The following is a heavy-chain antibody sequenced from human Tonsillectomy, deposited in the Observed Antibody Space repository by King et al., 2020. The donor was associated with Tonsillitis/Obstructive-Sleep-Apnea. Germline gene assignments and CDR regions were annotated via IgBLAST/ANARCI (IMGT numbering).Heavy chain of an antibody. J-gene: IGHJ6*03. CDR2: ISRSSITI. CDR1: GFTFITYS. CDR3: ARSEWLDYMDV. V-gene: IGHV3-48*02. D-gene: IGHD3-3*01. Sequence: VQLVESGGGLVQPGGSLKLSCAASGFTFITYSMNWVRQTPGKGLEWVSYISRSSITIYYTDSVKGRFTISRDMGKNSLYLQMNSLRDEDTAVYFCARSEWLDYMDVWGKGTTVTVSS.